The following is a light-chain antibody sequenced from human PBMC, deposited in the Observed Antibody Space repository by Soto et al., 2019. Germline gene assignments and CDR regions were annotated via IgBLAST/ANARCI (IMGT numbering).Light chain of an antibody. Sequence: SYELTQPPSVSVSPGQTATITCSGDKLDDKYVFWYQQKPGQSPVVVLYQDVRRPSGIPERFSGSNSGNTATLTIGGTQPVDEADYYCQTWDTSSVVFGGGTRSPS. CDR1: KLDDKY. V-gene: IGLV3-1*01. J-gene: IGLJ3*02. CDR3: QTWDTSSVV. CDR2: QDV.